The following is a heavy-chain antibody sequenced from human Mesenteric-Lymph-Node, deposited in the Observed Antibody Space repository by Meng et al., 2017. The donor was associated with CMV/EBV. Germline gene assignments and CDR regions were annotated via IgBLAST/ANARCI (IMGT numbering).Heavy chain of an antibody. CDR1: GYSISSGYY. J-gene: IGHJ4*02. Sequence: SETLSLTCSVSGYSISSGYYWGWIRQPPGKGLEWIGSIYHSGSIYHSGRPNYNPSLKSRVTISVDTSKNQFSLKLSSVTAADTAVYYCARLPQTWFGESIDYWGQGTLVTVSS. CDR3: ARLPQTWFGESIDY. D-gene: IGHD3-10*01. CDR2: IYHSGRP. V-gene: IGHV4-38-2*02.